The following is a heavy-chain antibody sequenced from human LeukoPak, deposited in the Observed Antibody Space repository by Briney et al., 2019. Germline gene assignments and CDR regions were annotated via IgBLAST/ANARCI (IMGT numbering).Heavy chain of an antibody. V-gene: IGHV3-74*01. CDR2: INADRRGT. D-gene: IGHD2-2*01. CDR3: VRGALRDCSYTSCTRGNWFDP. CDR1: GFTFSSHC. J-gene: IGHJ5*02. Sequence: GGSLRLSCAASGFTFSSHCMHWFRQAPEKGLLRVPHINADRRGTYYAASVQGRFTISRDNAKNTLYLQMHSLTGEDTAVYYCVRGALRDCSYTSCTRGNWFDPWGQGTLVTVSS.